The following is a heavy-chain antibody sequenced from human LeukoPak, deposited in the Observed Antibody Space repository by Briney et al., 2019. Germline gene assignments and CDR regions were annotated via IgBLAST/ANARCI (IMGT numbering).Heavy chain of an antibody. D-gene: IGHD6-13*01. Sequence: SVKVSCKASGGTFSSYAISWVRQAPGQGLEWMGGIIPIFGTANYAQKFQGRVTITADKTTSTAYMELSSLRSEDTAVYYCARELAYSSSWYSGAYYYYYGMDVWGKGTTVTVSS. CDR2: IIPIFGTA. V-gene: IGHV1-69*06. CDR1: GGTFSSYA. J-gene: IGHJ6*04. CDR3: ARELAYSSSWYSGAYYYYYGMDV.